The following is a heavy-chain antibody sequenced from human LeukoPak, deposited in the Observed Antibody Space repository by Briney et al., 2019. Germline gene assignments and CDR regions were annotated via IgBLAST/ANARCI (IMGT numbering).Heavy chain of an antibody. V-gene: IGHV3-74*01. Sequence: PGGSLRLSCATSGFTFSTSWMHWVRQAPGEGLVWVSRISSDGITTTCADSVKGRFTISRDNAKNTLYLQMNSLRVEDTAVYYCARVRSSSWYDYWGQGALVTVSS. D-gene: IGHD6-13*01. J-gene: IGHJ4*02. CDR2: ISSDGITT. CDR1: GFTFSTSW. CDR3: ARVRSSSWYDY.